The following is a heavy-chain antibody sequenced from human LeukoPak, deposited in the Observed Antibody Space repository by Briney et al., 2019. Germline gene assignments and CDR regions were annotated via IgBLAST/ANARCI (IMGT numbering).Heavy chain of an antibody. D-gene: IGHD5-12*01. CDR1: GGSISSGGYY. V-gene: IGHV4-31*03. CDR2: IYYSGST. J-gene: IGHJ4*02. Sequence: SETLSLTCTVSGGSISSGGYYWSWIRQHPGKGLEWIGYIYYSGSTYYNPSLKSRVTISVDTSKNQFSLKLSSATAADTAVYYCASSPGYSGYHFDYWGQGTLVTVSS. CDR3: ASSPGYSGYHFDY.